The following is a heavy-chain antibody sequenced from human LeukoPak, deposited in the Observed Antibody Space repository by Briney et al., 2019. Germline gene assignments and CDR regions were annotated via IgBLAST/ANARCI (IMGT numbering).Heavy chain of an antibody. V-gene: IGHV3-33*01. CDR1: GFTFSGYG. Sequence: GGSLRLSCVASGFTFSGYGMNWGRQARGKGLEWVAVIKFDGSNINYRDSVKGRFAIPRDNSKNTLFLQMDSLRVEDTAVYYCARVAAHSGSYYASDCWGQGTLISGSS. J-gene: IGHJ4*02. CDR2: IKFDGSNI. CDR3: ARVAAHSGSYYASDC. D-gene: IGHD1-26*01.